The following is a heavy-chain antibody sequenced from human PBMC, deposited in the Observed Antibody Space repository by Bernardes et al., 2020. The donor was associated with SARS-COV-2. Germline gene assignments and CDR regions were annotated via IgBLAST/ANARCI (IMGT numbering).Heavy chain of an antibody. V-gene: IGHV3-74*01. CDR1: GFTSSSYW. D-gene: IGHD3-10*01. CDR2: INSDGSNT. CDR3: ARKTGHDYGMDV. J-gene: IGHJ6*02. Sequence: GGSLRLSCAASGFTSSSYWMHWVRQAPGKGLVWVSRINSDGSNTIYADSVKGRFTISRDSSKNTVYLQMDSLRGEDTAVYFCARKTGHDYGMDVWGQGTTGTVSS.